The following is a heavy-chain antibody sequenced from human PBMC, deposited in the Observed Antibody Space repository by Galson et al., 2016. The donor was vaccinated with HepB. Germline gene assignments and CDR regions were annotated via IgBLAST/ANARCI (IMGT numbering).Heavy chain of an antibody. Sequence: SLRLSCAASGFTFSNYWTSWIRQSPGKGLEWVGNIKRDGSETYYVDSVRGRFTISRDNARNSLYLQMNSLRAEDTAVYYCARDGSGWLFDSWGQGTLVTVSS. CDR1: GFTFSNYW. V-gene: IGHV3-7*01. CDR3: ARDGSGWLFDS. J-gene: IGHJ4*02. CDR2: IKRDGSET. D-gene: IGHD6-19*01.